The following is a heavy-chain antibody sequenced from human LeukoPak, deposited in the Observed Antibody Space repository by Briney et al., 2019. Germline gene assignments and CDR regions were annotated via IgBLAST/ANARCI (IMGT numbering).Heavy chain of an antibody. CDR3: AKEGGSSLGGYYFDY. Sequence: PGGSQRLSCAASGFTFSSYAMSWVRQAPGKGLEWVSAISGSGGSTYYADSVKGRFIISRDNSKNTLYLQMNSLRAEDTAVYYCAKEGGSSLGGYYFDYWGQGTLVTVSS. CDR2: ISGSGGST. D-gene: IGHD1-26*01. CDR1: GFTFSSYA. V-gene: IGHV3-23*01. J-gene: IGHJ4*02.